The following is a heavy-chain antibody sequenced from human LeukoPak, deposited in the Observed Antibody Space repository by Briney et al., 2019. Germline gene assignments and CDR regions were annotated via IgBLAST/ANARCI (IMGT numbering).Heavy chain of an antibody. J-gene: IGHJ4*02. CDR1: GFXFSTYS. V-gene: IGHV3-48*02. CDR2: IGSGTGPK. CDR3: ARQFDY. Sequence: GGSLRLSCAASGFXFSTYSINWVRQAPGKGLEWLSYIGSGTGPKYYADSVKGRFTISRDNAKNSLYLQMNSLRDEDTAVYYCARQFDYWGQGTLVTVSS.